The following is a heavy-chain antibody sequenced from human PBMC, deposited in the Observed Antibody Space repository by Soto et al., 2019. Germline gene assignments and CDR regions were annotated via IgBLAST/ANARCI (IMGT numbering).Heavy chain of an antibody. V-gene: IGHV1-69*13. CDR2: IIPIFGTA. CDR3: ARNYVLRFLEWSTAPYGMDV. J-gene: IGHJ6*02. CDR1: GGTFSSYA. Sequence: SVKVSCKASGGTFSSYAISWVRQAPGQGLEWMGGIIPIFGTANYAQKFQGRVTITADESTSTAYMELSSLRSEDTAVYYCARNYVLRFLEWSTAPYGMDVWGQGTTVTVSS. D-gene: IGHD3-3*01.